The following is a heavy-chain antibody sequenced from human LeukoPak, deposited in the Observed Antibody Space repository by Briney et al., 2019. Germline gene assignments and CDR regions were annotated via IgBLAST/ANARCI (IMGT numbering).Heavy chain of an antibody. V-gene: IGHV4-34*01. CDR1: GGSLSGHY. CDR3: ARGRTGAAALDF. Sequence: SSETLCLTCAVYGGSLSGHYWTCIRQAPGKGLEWIGESTHTGSTNYNPSLKSRVTISVDTSKNQFSLKLTSVSAADTAVYHCARGRTGAAALDFWGRGTLVTVSS. CDR2: STHTGST. J-gene: IGHJ4*02. D-gene: IGHD2-2*01.